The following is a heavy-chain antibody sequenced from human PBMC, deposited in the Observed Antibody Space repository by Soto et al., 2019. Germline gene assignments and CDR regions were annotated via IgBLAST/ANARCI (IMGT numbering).Heavy chain of an antibody. J-gene: IGHJ5*02. Sequence: PSETLSLTCTVSGGSISSGDYYWSWIRQPPGKGLEWIGHIYYSGSTYYNSSLESRVDISVDTAKNQFSLKLSSVTAADTAVYYCARVDGCSGGRCYSADKWFDPWGQGTLVTVSS. V-gene: IGHV4-30-4*01. D-gene: IGHD2-15*01. CDR2: IYYSGST. CDR1: GGSISSGDYY. CDR3: ARVDGCSGGRCYSADKWFDP.